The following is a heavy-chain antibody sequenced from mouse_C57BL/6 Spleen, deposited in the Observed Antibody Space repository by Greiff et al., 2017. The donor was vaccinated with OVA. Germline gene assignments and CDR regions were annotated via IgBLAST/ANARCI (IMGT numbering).Heavy chain of an antibody. CDR3: ARVGGSSYDAMDY. Sequence: VQLQQSGPGLVKPSQSLSLSCSVTGYSITSGYYWNWIRPFPGNNLEWMCYISYDGSNNYNPSLKNRISITRDTSKNQFFLKLNSVTTEDTATNYCARVGGSSYDAMDYWGQGTSVTVSS. D-gene: IGHD1-1*01. CDR1: GYSITSGYY. CDR2: ISYDGSN. J-gene: IGHJ4*01. V-gene: IGHV3-6*01.